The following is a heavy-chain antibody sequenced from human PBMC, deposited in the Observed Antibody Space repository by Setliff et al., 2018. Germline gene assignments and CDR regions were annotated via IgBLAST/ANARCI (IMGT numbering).Heavy chain of an antibody. Sequence: ASVKVSCKASVYTFTSYDINWVRQATGQGLEWMGWMNPNSGNTGYAQKFQGRVTMTRNTSISTAYMELSSLGSEDTAVYYCARGGIVVVTAILYGMDVWGQGTTVTVSS. CDR1: VYTFTSYD. D-gene: IGHD2-21*02. CDR2: MNPNSGNT. CDR3: ARGGIVVVTAILYGMDV. V-gene: IGHV1-8*02. J-gene: IGHJ6*02.